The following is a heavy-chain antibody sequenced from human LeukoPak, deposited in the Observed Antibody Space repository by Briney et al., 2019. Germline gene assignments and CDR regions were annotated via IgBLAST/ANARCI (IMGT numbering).Heavy chain of an antibody. CDR3: AKDSWSGFIFDY. V-gene: IGHV3-23*01. CDR1: GFTFSSYG. D-gene: IGHD3-3*01. J-gene: IGHJ4*02. Sequence: PGGSLRLSCAASGFTFSSYGMSWVRQAPGKGLEWVSAISGSGGSTYYADSVKGRFTTSRDNSKNTLYLQMNSLRAEDTAVYYCAKDSWSGFIFDYWGQGTLVTVSS. CDR2: ISGSGGST.